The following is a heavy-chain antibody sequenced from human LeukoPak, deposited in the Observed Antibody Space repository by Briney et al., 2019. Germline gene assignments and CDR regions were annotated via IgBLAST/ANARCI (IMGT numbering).Heavy chain of an antibody. CDR1: GFTFSSYG. Sequence: GRSLRLSCAASGFTFSSYGMHWVRQAPGKGLEWVAVISYDGSNKYYADSVKGRFTISRDNSKNTLYLQMNSLRAEDTAVYYCAKGAYDILTGYYKADYYYYMDVWGKGTTVTISS. V-gene: IGHV3-30*18. CDR2: ISYDGSNK. CDR3: AKGAYDILTGYYKADYYYYMDV. J-gene: IGHJ6*03. D-gene: IGHD3-9*01.